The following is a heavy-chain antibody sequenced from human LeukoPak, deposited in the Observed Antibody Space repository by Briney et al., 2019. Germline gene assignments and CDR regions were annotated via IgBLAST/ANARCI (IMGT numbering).Heavy chain of an antibody. CDR2: IIPIFGTA. CDR1: GGTFSNYA. V-gene: IGHV1-69*01. J-gene: IGHJ5*02. Sequence: AVTVSFKASGGTFSNYAISWVRQAPGQGGEWMGGIIPIFGTANYAQKFQGRVTITADESTRTAYMEKSSLRSEDTAVYYCAVKGSSDYGDYVCLFDPWGQGTLVTVSS. D-gene: IGHD4-17*01. CDR3: AVKGSSDYGDYVCLFDP.